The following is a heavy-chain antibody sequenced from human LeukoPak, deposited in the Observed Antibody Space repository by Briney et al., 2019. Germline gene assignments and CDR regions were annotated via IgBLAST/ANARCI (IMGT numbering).Heavy chain of an antibody. V-gene: IGHV1-24*01. CDR2: FDPKDGET. CDR3: ATVELWHKNGTGGPLFDP. J-gene: IGHJ5*02. D-gene: IGHD5-18*01. Sequence: ASVKVSCKVSGYTLTELSMHWVRQAPGKGLEWMGGFDPKDGETIYAQKFQGRVTMTEDTSTDTAYMELSSLRSEDTAVYYCATVELWHKNGTGGPLFDPWGQGTLVTASS. CDR1: GYTLTELS.